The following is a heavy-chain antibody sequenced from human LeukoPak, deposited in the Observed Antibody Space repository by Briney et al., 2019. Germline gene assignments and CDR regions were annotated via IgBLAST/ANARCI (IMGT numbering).Heavy chain of an antibody. CDR1: GFTFSSYW. J-gene: IGHJ4*02. D-gene: IGHD1-26*01. V-gene: IGHV3-74*01. CDR3: ARGGSYGDY. Sequence: GGSLRLSCAASGFTFSSYWMHWVRQAPGKGLVWVSRTNTDGRSTTYVDPVKGRFTITRDNAKNMVYLQMNSLRAEDTAVYYCARGGSYGDYWGQGTPVTVPS. CDR2: TNTDGRST.